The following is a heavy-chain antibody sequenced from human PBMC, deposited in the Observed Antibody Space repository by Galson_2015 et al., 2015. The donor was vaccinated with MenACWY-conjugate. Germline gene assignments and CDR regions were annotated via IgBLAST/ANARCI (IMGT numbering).Heavy chain of an antibody. CDR2: TYYKSKWYT. V-gene: IGHV6-1*01. CDR1: GDSVSSNSAA. Sequence: CAISGDSVSSNSAAWNWIRQSPSRGLEWLGRTYYKSKWYTDYAVSVKTRITITPDTSKNRFSLQLSSVTPEDTAIYYCARELITSGGWYAIDYWGQATLVTVSS. D-gene: IGHD6-13*01. CDR3: ARELITSGGWYAIDY. J-gene: IGHJ4*02.